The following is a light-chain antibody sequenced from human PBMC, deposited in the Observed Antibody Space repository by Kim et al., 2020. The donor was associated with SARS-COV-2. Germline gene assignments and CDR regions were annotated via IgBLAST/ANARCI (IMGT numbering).Light chain of an antibody. J-gene: IGKJ2*01. CDR1: QSIGSK. V-gene: IGKV3D-15*01. CDR2: GAS. Sequence: SVSTGERVTLSCRASQSIGSKLAWYQHKNGQAPRLLIYGASTRATGIPARFSGSGSETEFTLTISSLQSEDFAVYFCQQYDKGPYTFGQGTKLEI. CDR3: QQYDKGPYT.